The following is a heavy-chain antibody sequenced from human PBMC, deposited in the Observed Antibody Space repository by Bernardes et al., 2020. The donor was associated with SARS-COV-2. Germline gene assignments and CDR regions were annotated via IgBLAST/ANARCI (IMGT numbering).Heavy chain of an antibody. Sequence: VGSLRLSCAASGFTFSSYWMSWVRQAPGKGLEWVANIKQDGSDVVYYSDSVKGRFTVSRDNVNNSLYLQMRSLRNEDTAVYYCARGDLYINSWDLGSWGQGTLVTVSS. CDR1: GFTFSSYW. CDR3: ARGDLYINSWDLGS. V-gene: IGHV3-7*01. CDR2: IKQDGSDVV. D-gene: IGHD6-13*01. J-gene: IGHJ4*02.